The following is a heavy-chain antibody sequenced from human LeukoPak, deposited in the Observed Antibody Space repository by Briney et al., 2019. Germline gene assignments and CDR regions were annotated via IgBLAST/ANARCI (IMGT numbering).Heavy chain of an antibody. CDR1: GGSISSGDYY. Sequence: SETLSLTCTVSGGSISSGDYYWSWIRQPPGKGLEWIGHIYYSGSTYYNPSLKSRVTISVDTSKNQFSLKLSSVTAADTAVYYCARGLYDWLPPDYWRQGTLVTVSS. V-gene: IGHV4-30-4*01. CDR3: ARGLYDWLPPDY. J-gene: IGHJ4*02. D-gene: IGHD5/OR15-5a*01. CDR2: IYYSGST.